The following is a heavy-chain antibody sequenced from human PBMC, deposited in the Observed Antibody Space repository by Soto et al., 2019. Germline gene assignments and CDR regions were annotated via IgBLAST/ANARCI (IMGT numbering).Heavy chain of an antibody. V-gene: IGHV4-34*01. CDR3: ARVPRQIRRTFDY. Sequence: SETLSLTCAVYGGSFSCYYWSWIRQPPGKGLEWIGEINHSGSTNYNPSLKSRVTISVDTSKNQFSLKLSSVTAADTAVYYCARVPRQIRRTFDYWGQGTLVTVSS. J-gene: IGHJ4*02. CDR2: INHSGST. CDR1: GGSFSCYY.